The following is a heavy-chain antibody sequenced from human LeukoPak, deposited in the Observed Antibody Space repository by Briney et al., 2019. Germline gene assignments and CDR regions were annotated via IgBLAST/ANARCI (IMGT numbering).Heavy chain of an antibody. CDR3: ARVPFWSAYYLYYFDY. CDR1: GGSISSYY. CDR2: ISYSGST. D-gene: IGHD3-3*01. Sequence: SETLSLTCTVSGGSISSYYWSWIRQPPGKGLEWIGYISYSGSTNYNPSLKSRVTISVDTSKNQFSLKLSSVTAADTAVYYCARVPFWSAYYLYYFDYRGQGTLVTVSS. J-gene: IGHJ4*02. V-gene: IGHV4-59*01.